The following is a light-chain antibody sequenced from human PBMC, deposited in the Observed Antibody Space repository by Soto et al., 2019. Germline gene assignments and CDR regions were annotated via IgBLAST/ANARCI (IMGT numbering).Light chain of an antibody. J-gene: IGKJ1*01. CDR3: QQLNSYPRT. CDR1: QGISRY. CDR2: AAP. V-gene: IGKV1-9*01. Sequence: IQLTQSQSSLSASVGDSVTITCGASQGISRYLSWYQQKPGRAPKLLISAAPTLQSGVPARFSGSGSGTDFTLGITSLQPEDFATYYCQQLNSYPRTFGQGTKVDIK.